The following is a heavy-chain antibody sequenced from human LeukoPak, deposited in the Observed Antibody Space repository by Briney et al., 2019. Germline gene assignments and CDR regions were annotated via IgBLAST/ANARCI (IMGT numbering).Heavy chain of an antibody. CDR2: IYYSGST. J-gene: IGHJ6*03. CDR1: GGSISSYY. V-gene: IGHV4-59*01. D-gene: IGHD1-1*01. CDR3: ARAVQLERPPPLIGYYYMDV. Sequence: SETLSLTCTVSGGSISSYYWSWIRQLPGKGLEWIGYIYYSGSTNYNPSLKSRVTISLDTSKNQFSLKLSSVTAADTAVYYCARAVQLERPPPLIGYYYMDVWGKGTTVTVSS.